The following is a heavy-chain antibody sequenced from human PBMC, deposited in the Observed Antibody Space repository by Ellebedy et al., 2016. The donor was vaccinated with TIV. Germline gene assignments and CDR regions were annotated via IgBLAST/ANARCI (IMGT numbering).Heavy chain of an antibody. CDR3: AKRDFFGVDTLTFDH. V-gene: IGHV3-30-3*02. CDR2: ISYDLTNE. CDR1: GFIFTTYA. J-gene: IGHJ4*02. Sequence: GESLKISCAASGFIFTTYAMYWVRQAPGKGLEWVAAISYDLTNEYYADSVKGRFTISRDNSKDTLYLQMNSLRAEDTAVYYCAKRDFFGVDTLTFDHWGQGIVVTVSS. D-gene: IGHD3-3*01.